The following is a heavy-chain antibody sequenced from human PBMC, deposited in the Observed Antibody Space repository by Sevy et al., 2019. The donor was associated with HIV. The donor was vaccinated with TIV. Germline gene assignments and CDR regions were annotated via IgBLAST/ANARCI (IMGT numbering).Heavy chain of an antibody. CDR1: GFTFSTYW. CDR3: ARGNNRSFDH. V-gene: IGHV3-7*04. Sequence: GGSLRLSCAASGFTFSTYWMHWVRQAPGKGLEWVANIKQDESEKYYVASVKGRFTISRDNAKNSLYLQMNSLRPGDTAVYYCARGNNRSFDHWGQGTLVTVSS. D-gene: IGHD3-16*02. CDR2: IKQDESEK. J-gene: IGHJ4*02.